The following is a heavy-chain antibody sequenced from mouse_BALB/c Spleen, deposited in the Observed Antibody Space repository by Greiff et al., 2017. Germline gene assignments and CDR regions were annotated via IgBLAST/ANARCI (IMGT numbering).Heavy chain of an antibody. D-gene: IGHD2-1*01. Sequence: EVKVVESGPSLVKPSQTLSLTCSVTGDSITSGYWNWIRKFPGNKLEYMGYISYSGSTYYNPSLKSRISITRDTSKNQYYLQLNSVTTEDTATYYCARYPTGNSDAMDYWGQGTSVTVSS. CDR1: GDSITSGY. J-gene: IGHJ4*01. V-gene: IGHV3-8*02. CDR3: ARYPTGNSDAMDY. CDR2: ISYSGST.